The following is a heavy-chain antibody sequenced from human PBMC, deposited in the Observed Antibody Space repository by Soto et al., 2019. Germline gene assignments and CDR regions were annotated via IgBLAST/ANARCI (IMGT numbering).Heavy chain of an antibody. J-gene: IGHJ3*02. CDR1: GFTFSSYG. CDR2: ISYDGSNK. V-gene: IGHV3-30*18. Sequence: GGSLRLSCAASGFTFSSYGMHWVRQAPGKGLEWVAVISYDGSNKYYADSVKGRFTISRDNSKNTLYLQMNSLRAEDTAVYYCAKDLFDRLVLDDAFDIWGQGTMVTVSS. D-gene: IGHD3-9*01. CDR3: AKDLFDRLVLDDAFDI.